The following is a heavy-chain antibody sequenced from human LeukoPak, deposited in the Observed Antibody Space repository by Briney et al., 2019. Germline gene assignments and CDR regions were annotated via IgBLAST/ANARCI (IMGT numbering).Heavy chain of an antibody. CDR3: TREAYCGGDCYWAGGDY. CDR2: IYTTGST. J-gene: IGHJ4*02. V-gene: IGHV4-61*02. D-gene: IGHD2-21*02. CDR1: GGSISSGSYY. Sequence: SETLSLTCTVSGGSISSGSYYWSWIRQPAGKGLEWIGRIYTTGSTKYNPSLKSRVTISIDTSKNQFSLNLSSVTAADTAVYYCTREAYCGGDCYWAGGDYWGQGTLVTVSS.